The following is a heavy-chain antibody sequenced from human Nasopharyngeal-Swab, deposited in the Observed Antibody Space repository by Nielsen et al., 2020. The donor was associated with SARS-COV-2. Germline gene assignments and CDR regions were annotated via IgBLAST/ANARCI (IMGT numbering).Heavy chain of an antibody. CDR3: SRVPRVGGYSYGYDY. CDR2: INPNSGGT. Sequence: ASVKVSCKASGYTFSDYYMEWVRHAPCQGLEWMGRINPNSGGTNYAQKFQGRVTMTRDTSLTTGTMELSGLRSDDTAVYFCSRVPRVGGYSYGYDYWGQGTLVTVSS. CDR1: GYTFSDYY. D-gene: IGHD5-18*01. V-gene: IGHV1-2*06. J-gene: IGHJ4*02.